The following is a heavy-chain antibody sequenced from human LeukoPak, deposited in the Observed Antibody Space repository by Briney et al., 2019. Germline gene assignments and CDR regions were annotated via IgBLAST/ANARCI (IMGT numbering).Heavy chain of an antibody. V-gene: IGHV4-61*10. CDR1: GGSISSGSYY. CDR3: ARLLVDTSSYYPFSASRRLDP. D-gene: IGHD2-2*01. CDR2: INHSGST. J-gene: IGHJ5*02. Sequence: PSETLSLTCTVSGGSISSGSYYWSWIRQPAGKGLEWIGEINHSGSTNYNPSLKSRVTISLDTSKNQFSLKLTSVTAADTAVYYCARLLVDTSSYYPFSASRRLDPWGQGTLVTVSS.